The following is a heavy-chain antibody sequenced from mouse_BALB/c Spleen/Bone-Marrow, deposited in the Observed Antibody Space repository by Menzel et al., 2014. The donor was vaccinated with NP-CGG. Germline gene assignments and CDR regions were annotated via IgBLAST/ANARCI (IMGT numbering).Heavy chain of an antibody. CDR3: GREVLRDYFDY. V-gene: IGHV5-12-1*01. D-gene: IGHD1-1*01. J-gene: IGHJ2*01. CDR2: ISSGGGIT. CDR1: GFAFSSYD. Sequence: EVNVVESGGGLVKPGGSLKLSCAASGFAFSSYDMSWVRQTPEKRLEWVAYISSGGGITYYPDTVKGRFTISRDNAKNTLCLQMSSLKSEDTAMYYCGREVLRDYFDYWGQGTTLTDSS.